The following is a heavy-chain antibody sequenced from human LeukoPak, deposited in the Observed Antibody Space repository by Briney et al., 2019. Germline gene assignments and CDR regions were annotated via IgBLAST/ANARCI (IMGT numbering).Heavy chain of an antibody. D-gene: IGHD2-8*01. CDR1: GGSITTTNF. CDR3: TRENGAFSPFGF. Sequence: SETLSLTCGVSGGSITTTNFLSWVRQAPGQGLEWIGEISLSGLTNYNSSLSSRVIISLDRAKNHLSLNLRSVTVADTAIYYCTRENGAFSPFGFWGQGTVVTVSS. CDR2: ISLSGLT. V-gene: IGHV4-4*02. J-gene: IGHJ4*02.